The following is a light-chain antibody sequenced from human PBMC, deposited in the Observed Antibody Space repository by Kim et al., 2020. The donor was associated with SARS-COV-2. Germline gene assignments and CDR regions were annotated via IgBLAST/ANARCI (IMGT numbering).Light chain of an antibody. CDR1: QTIRGDY. V-gene: IGKV3-20*01. J-gene: IGKJ1*01. CDR3: QQYSGTWT. Sequence: LSPGESATRSCRASQTIRGDYLSWYQQKPGQAPRLLIYTASTRAAGIPDRFSGSGSGTDFTLTISRLEPEDFAMYYCQQYSGTWTFGQGTKVDIK. CDR2: TAS.